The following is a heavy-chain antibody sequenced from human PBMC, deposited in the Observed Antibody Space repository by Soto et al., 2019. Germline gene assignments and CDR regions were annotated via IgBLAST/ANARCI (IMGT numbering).Heavy chain of an antibody. CDR2: IKGHGSET. Sequence: PGGSLRLSCAASGFTFSSYWMHWVRQAPGKGLVWVSRIKGHGSETNYADSVKGRFTISRDNAKNTLYLQLNSLRAEDTAVYYCLRGNSGYGNFDYWGQGTRVTVSS. D-gene: IGHD5-12*01. V-gene: IGHV3-74*01. CDR1: GFTFSSYW. CDR3: LRGNSGYGNFDY. J-gene: IGHJ4*02.